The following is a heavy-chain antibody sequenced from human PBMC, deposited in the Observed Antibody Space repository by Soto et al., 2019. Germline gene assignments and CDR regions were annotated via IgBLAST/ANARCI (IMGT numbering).Heavy chain of an antibody. CDR3: ARVREGYDAFDI. J-gene: IGHJ3*02. V-gene: IGHV4-30-2*01. CDR1: GGSIGSGGYS. D-gene: IGHD1-1*01. CDR2: IYHRGST. Sequence: PSETLSLTCAVSGGSIGSGGYSWSWIRQPPGKGLEWIGYIYHRGSTYYNPSLKSRVTISVDRSKNQFSLKLSSVTAADTAVYYCARVREGYDAFDIWGQGTMVTVSS.